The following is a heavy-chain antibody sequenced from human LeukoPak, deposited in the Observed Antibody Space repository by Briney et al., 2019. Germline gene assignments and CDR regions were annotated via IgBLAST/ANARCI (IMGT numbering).Heavy chain of an antibody. V-gene: IGHV4-59*01. CDR2: TYYSGST. J-gene: IGHJ3*02. CDR3: ARESSKLAHAFDI. D-gene: IGHD6-13*01. CDR1: GGSISSYY. Sequence: SETLSLTCTVSGGSISSYYWSWIRQPPGKGLEWIGYTYYSGSTNYNPSLKSRVTISVDTSKNQFSLKLSSVTAADTAVYYCARESSKLAHAFDIWGQGTMVTVSS.